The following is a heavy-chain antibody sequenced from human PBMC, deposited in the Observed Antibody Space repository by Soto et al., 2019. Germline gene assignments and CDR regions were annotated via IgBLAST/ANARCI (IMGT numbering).Heavy chain of an antibody. CDR3: AKGGTVVASTFDY. D-gene: IGHD2-2*01. J-gene: IGHJ4*02. CDR2: ISGSGGST. CDR1: GLTFSNYA. Sequence: EVQMLESGGGLVQPGGSLRLSCAASGLTFSNYAMSWVRQAPGKGLEWVSTISGSGGSTFSADSVKGRFTISRDNSKNTLYLQMNNLRAEDMAVYYCAKGGTVVASTFDYWGQGTLVTVSS. V-gene: IGHV3-23*01.